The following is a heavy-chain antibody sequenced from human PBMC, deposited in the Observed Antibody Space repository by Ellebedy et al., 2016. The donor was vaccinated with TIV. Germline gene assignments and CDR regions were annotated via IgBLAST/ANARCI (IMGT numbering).Heavy chain of an antibody. CDR1: GSTISDYY. D-gene: IGHD5-18*01. CDR3: ARSPRGYSFYFDS. J-gene: IGHJ4*02. CDR2: IIGSGSSI. Sequence: GESLKISXAASGSTISDYYMSWIRQAPGQGLEWVSYIIGSGSSIYYADSVKGRFTVSWDNAKKSLYLQMRSLRGEDTAIYFCARSPRGYSFYFDSWGQGTLVTVSS. V-gene: IGHV3-11*01.